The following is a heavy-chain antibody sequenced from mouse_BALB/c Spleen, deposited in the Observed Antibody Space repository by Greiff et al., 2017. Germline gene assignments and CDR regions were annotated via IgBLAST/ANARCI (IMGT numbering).Heavy chain of an antibody. CDR2: INSNGGST. V-gene: IGHV5-6-3*01. CDR3: ARDQTTVDFDY. Sequence: EVQVVESGGGLVQPGGSLKLSCAASGFTFSSYGMSWVRQTPDKRLELVATINSNGGSTYYPDSVKGRFTISRDNAKNTLYLQMSSLKSEDTAMYYCARDQTTVDFDYWGQGTTLTVSS. CDR1: GFTFSSYG. D-gene: IGHD1-1*01. J-gene: IGHJ2*01.